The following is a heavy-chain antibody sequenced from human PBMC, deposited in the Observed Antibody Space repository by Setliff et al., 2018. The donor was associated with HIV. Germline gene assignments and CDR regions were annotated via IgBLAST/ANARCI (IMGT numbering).Heavy chain of an antibody. CDR2: IYYSGST. V-gene: IGHV4-59*08. D-gene: IGHD3-3*01. CDR3: ARLSIFGVASKGWFDP. J-gene: IGHJ5*02. CDR1: GGSISSYY. Sequence: KSSETLSLTCTVSGGSISSYYWSWIRQPPGKGLEWIGYIYYSGSTNYNPSLKSRVTISVDTSKNQFSLKLSSVTAADTAVYYCARLSIFGVASKGWFDPWGQGTLVTVSS.